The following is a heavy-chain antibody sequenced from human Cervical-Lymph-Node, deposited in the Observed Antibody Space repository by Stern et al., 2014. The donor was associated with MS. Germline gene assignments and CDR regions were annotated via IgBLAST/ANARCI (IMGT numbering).Heavy chain of an antibody. CDR1: GGSFNNHA. D-gene: IGHD1-26*01. J-gene: IGHJ2*01. Sequence: VQLEESGGAVKKPGSSVKVSCLASGGSFNNHAVSWVRQAPGQGLEWMGGIIPIFDAPDYAQKFQGRVTITADESTSTVYMEFSSLRSEDTDMYYCAKGRGSYWFFDLWGRGTLVIVSS. CDR2: IIPIFDAP. CDR3: AKGRGSYWFFDL. V-gene: IGHV1-69*01.